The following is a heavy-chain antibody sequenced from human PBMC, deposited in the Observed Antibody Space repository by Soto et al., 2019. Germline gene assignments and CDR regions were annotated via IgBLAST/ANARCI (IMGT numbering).Heavy chain of an antibody. J-gene: IGHJ4*02. D-gene: IGHD3-22*01. CDR3: ARQTYYYDSSGYYIFDY. CDR1: GGSISSSSYY. CDR2: IYYSGST. V-gene: IGHV4-39*01. Sequence: PSETLSLTCTVSGGSISSSSYYWGWIRQPPGKGLEWIGSIYYSGSTYYNPSLKSRVTISVDTSKNQFSLKLSSVTAADTAVYYCARQTYYYDSSGYYIFDYWGQGTLVTVSS.